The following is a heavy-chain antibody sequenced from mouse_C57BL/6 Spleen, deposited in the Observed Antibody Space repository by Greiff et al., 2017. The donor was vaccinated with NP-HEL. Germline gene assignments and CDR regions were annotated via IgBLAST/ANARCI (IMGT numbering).Heavy chain of an antibody. V-gene: IGHV1-75*01. Sequence: VQLQQSGPELVKPGASVKISCKASGYTFTDYYINWVKQRPGQGLEWIGWIFPGGGSTYYNEKFKGKATLTVDKSSSTAYMLLSSLTSEDSAVYFCARTTVVAHYAMDYWGQGTSVTVSS. CDR3: ARTTVVAHYAMDY. J-gene: IGHJ4*01. CDR2: IFPGGGST. CDR1: GYTFTDYY. D-gene: IGHD1-1*01.